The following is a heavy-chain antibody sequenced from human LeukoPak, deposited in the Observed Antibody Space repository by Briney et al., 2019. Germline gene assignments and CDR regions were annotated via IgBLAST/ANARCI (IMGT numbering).Heavy chain of an antibody. Sequence: ASVKLSCKASGGTFSSYAISRVRQAPGQGLEWMGRIIPILGIANYAQKFQGRVTITADKSTSTAYMELSSLRSEDTAVYYCVRDTDCSSTSCYLLYGMDVWGQGTTVTVSS. J-gene: IGHJ6*02. D-gene: IGHD2-2*01. CDR1: GGTFSSYA. CDR3: VRDTDCSSTSCYLLYGMDV. V-gene: IGHV1-69*04. CDR2: IIPILGIA.